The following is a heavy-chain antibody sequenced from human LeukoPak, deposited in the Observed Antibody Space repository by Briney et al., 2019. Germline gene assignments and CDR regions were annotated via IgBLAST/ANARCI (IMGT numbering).Heavy chain of an antibody. CDR2: IYYSRST. CDR1: GGSISSYY. V-gene: IGHV4-59*01. CDR3: ARERLVPAAAYYYYYYMDV. Sequence: SETLSLTCTVSGGSISSYYWSWIRQPPGKGLEWIGYIYYSRSTNYNPSLKSRVTISVDTSKNQFSLKLSSVTAADTAVYYCARERLVPAAAYYYYYYMDVWGKGTTVTVSS. D-gene: IGHD2-2*01. J-gene: IGHJ6*03.